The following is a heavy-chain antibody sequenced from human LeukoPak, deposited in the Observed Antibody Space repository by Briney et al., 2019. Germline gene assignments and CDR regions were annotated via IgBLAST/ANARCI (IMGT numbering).Heavy chain of an antibody. V-gene: IGHV3-7*01. D-gene: IGHD6-13*01. CDR1: GFTFSNYW. J-gene: IGHJ5*02. Sequence: GGSLRLSCAASGFTFSNYWMSWVRQAPGKGLEWVANIKQDGSEKYYVDSVKGRFTISRDNAKNSLYLQMNSLRAEDTAVYYCARGEYSSSWYANWFDPWGQGTLVTVSS. CDR2: IKQDGSEK. CDR3: ARGEYSSSWYANWFDP.